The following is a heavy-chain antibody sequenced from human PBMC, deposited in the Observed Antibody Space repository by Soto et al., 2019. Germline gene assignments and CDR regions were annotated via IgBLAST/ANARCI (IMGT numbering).Heavy chain of an antibody. CDR1: GGSISSGGYS. J-gene: IGHJ3*02. D-gene: IGHD1-7*01. Sequence: SETLSLTCAVSGGSISSGGYSWSWIRQPPGKGLEWIGYIYHSGSTYYNPSLKSRVTISVDRSKNQFSLKLSSVTAADTAVYYCARVVDGTTPRGAFDIWGQGTMVTVSS. V-gene: IGHV4-30-2*01. CDR3: ARVVDGTTPRGAFDI. CDR2: IYHSGST.